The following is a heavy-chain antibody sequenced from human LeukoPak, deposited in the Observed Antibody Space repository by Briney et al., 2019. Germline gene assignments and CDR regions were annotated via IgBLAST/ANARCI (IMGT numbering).Heavy chain of an antibody. CDR3: ARDSLLYYYDSSGAPLDY. CDR1: GFTFSSYG. Sequence: GGSLRLSCAVSGFTFSSYGMSWVRQAPGKGLEWVSGISGSGGNTYYADSVKGRFTISRDNAKNSLYLQMNSLRAEDTAVYYCARDSLLYYYDSSGAPLDYWGQGTLVTVSS. J-gene: IGHJ4*02. D-gene: IGHD3-22*01. CDR2: ISGSGGNT. V-gene: IGHV3-23*01.